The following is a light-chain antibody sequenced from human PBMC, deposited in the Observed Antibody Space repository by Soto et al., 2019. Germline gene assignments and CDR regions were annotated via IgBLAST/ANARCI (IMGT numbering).Light chain of an antibody. CDR1: SSNIGNNY. V-gene: IGLV1-47*01. Sequence: QSMLTQPPSASATPGQRVTISCSGSSSNIGNNYVHWYQQLPGTAPKLLIYRNNQRPSGVPDRISGSKSGTSASLAISGLRSEDEADYYCATWDDSLNGVVFGGGTKLTVL. CDR3: ATWDDSLNGVV. J-gene: IGLJ2*01. CDR2: RNN.